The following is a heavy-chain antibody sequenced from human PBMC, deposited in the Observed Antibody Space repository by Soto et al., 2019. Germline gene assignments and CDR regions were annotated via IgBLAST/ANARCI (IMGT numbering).Heavy chain of an antibody. CDR3: ASKCSSTSCQGYFDY. CDR2: IYYSGST. V-gene: IGHV4-59*01. J-gene: IGHJ4*02. Sequence: PSETLSLTCTVSGGSISSYYWSWIRQPPGKGLEWIGYIYYSGSTYYNPSLKSRVTISVDTSKNQFSLKLSSVTAADTAVYYCASKCSSTSCQGYFDYWGQGTLVTVSS. CDR1: GGSISSYY. D-gene: IGHD2-2*01.